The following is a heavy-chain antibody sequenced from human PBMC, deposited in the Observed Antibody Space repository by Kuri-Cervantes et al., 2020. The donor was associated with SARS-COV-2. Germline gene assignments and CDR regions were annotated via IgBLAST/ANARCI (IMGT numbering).Heavy chain of an antibody. CDR3: ARDDCSGGSCRNYYYYGMDV. J-gene: IGHJ6*02. CDR1: GYTFTGYY. CDR2: INPNSGGT. V-gene: IGHV1-2*02. Sequence: ASVKVSCKASGYTFTGYYMHWVRQAPGQGLEWMGWINPNSGGTNYAQKFQGRVTMTRDTSISTAYMELSRLRSDDTAVYYCARDDCSGGSCRNYYYYGMDVWGQGTTVTVSS. D-gene: IGHD2-15*01.